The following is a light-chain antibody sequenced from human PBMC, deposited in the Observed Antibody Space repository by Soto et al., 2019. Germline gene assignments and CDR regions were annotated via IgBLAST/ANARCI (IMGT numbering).Light chain of an antibody. Sequence: SYELTQPPSVSVSPGQTAIITCSGDKVGEKYACWYQQKPGQSPVLVIYQDNKRPSGIPERFSGSNSGNTATLAISGTQAMDEAYYYCQAWGSSTRGVFGGGTKLTVL. J-gene: IGLJ2*01. CDR1: KVGEKY. CDR3: QAWGSSTRGV. V-gene: IGLV3-1*01. CDR2: QDN.